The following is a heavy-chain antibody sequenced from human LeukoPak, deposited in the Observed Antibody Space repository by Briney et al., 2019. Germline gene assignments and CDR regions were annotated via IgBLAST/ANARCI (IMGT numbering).Heavy chain of an antibody. CDR2: IYYSGST. Sequence: ASETLSLTCTVSGGSISSSSYYWGWIRQPPGKGLEWIGSIYYSGSTYYNPSLKSRVTISVDTSKNQFSLKLSSVTAADTAVYYCARENEDGYNKGNWFGPWGQGTLVTVSS. D-gene: IGHD5-24*01. V-gene: IGHV4-39*02. J-gene: IGHJ5*02. CDR1: GGSISSSSYY. CDR3: ARENEDGYNKGNWFGP.